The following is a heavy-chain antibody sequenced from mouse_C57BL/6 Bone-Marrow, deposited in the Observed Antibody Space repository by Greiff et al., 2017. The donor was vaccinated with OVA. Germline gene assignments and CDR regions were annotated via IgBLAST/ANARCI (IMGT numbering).Heavy chain of an antibody. CDR3: AREDYCYVFDY. Sequence: QVQLQQSGAELVKPGASVKISCKASGYAFSSYWMNWVKQRPGKGLEWIGQIYPGDGDTNYNGKFKGKATLTADKSSSTAYMQLSSLTSEDSAVYFCAREDYCYVFDYWGQGTTLTVSS. CDR1: GYAFSSYW. J-gene: IGHJ2*01. CDR2: IYPGDGDT. D-gene: IGHD1-1*01. V-gene: IGHV1-80*01.